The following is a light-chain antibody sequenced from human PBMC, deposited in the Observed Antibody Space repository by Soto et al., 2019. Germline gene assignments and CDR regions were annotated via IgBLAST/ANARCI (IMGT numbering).Light chain of an antibody. CDR2: DVS. CDR1: SSDVGGYKY. CDR3: SSYTSSSSYV. Sequence: QSVLTQPASVSGSPEQSIAISCTGTSSDVGGYKYVSWYQQHPGKAPKLMIYDVSNRPSGVSNRFSGSKSGNTASLTISGLQSEDEADYYCSSYTSSSSYVFGSGTKVT. V-gene: IGLV2-14*03. J-gene: IGLJ1*01.